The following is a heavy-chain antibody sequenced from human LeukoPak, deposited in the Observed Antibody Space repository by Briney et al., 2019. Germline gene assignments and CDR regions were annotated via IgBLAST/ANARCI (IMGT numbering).Heavy chain of an antibody. J-gene: IGHJ4*02. CDR1: GFTFSSYW. Sequence: GGSLRLSCAASGFTFSSYWMHWVRHAPGKGLVWVSGINYDGSDTRYADTVKGRFNISRDNAKNTLYLQMNSLRAEDTAVYYCQRDFMTAAGIHWGQGTLVTVSS. V-gene: IGHV3-74*01. CDR3: QRDFMTAAGIH. CDR2: INYDGSDT. D-gene: IGHD6-13*01.